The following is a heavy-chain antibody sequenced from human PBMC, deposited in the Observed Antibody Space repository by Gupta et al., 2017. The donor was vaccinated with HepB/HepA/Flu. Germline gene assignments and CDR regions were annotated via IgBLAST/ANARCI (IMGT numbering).Heavy chain of an antibody. J-gene: IGHJ6*01. CDR2: TRNRANSYTT. CDR3: TRVYSTNWGKNGMDV. D-gene: IGHD2-2*01. Sequence: EVQLVESGGGLVQPGGSLRLSCAASGFTFGDHYMDWVRQAPGKGLEWVGRTRNRANSYTTEYAASVKGRFSISRDDSKNSLFLQMNSLKSEDTAVYYCTRVYSTNWGKNGMDVWGKGPRSPSPQ. CDR1: GFTFGDHY. V-gene: IGHV3-72*01.